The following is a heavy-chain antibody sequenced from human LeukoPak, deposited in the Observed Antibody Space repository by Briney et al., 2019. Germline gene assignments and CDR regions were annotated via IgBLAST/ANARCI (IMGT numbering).Heavy chain of an antibody. CDR3: ARDRDTAMVIDY. CDR1: GFTFSSYA. J-gene: IGHJ4*02. D-gene: IGHD5-18*01. CDR2: IGGSGGST. V-gene: IGHV3-23*01. Sequence: PGGSVRLSCAASGFTFSSYAMSWVRQAPGKGLEWVSAIGGSGGSTYYADSVKGRFTISRDNSKNTLYLQMNSLRAEDTAVYYCARDRDTAMVIDYWGQGTLVTVSS.